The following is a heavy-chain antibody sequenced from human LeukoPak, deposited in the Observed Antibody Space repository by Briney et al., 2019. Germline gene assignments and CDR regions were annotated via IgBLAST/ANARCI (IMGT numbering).Heavy chain of an antibody. J-gene: IGHJ4*02. V-gene: IGHV3-13*01. Sequence: GGSLRLSCAASGFTFSRYDMHWVRQATGEGLEWVSTIATTGDTYYLGSVKGRFTISRENAKNSLYLQMNSLRAGDTAVYYCARGVRRPGSGSYSIRYFDFWGQGTLVTVSS. CDR3: ARGVRRPGSGSYSIRYFDF. CDR1: GFTFSRYD. CDR2: IATTGDT. D-gene: IGHD3-10*01.